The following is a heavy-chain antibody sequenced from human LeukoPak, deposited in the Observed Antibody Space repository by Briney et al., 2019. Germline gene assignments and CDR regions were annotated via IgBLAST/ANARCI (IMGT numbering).Heavy chain of an antibody. D-gene: IGHD3-10*01. CDR3: ARDWVYGSGTYPSFDY. J-gene: IGHJ4*02. CDR2: ISRTSSYI. CDR1: GFTIRTYT. Sequence: GGSLTLSCAASGFTIRTYTRNWVRKAPGQGLNCISSISRTSSYIYYADSVKGRFTISRDNAKNSLYLQMNSLRVEDTAVYYCARDWVYGSGTYPSFDYWGQGTLVTGCS. V-gene: IGHV3-21*01.